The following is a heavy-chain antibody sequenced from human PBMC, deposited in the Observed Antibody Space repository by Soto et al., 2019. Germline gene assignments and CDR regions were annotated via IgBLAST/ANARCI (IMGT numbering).Heavy chain of an antibody. V-gene: IGHV4-59*01. Sequence: PXATLSLTCTVSGGCISSFYWSWIRQPPGKGLEWIGYVYYSGSANYNPSLMSRVSISLDPSKKQFSLQLTSVTAADTAVYYCASGSQLYPSLFDHWGQGTLVTV. J-gene: IGHJ5*02. D-gene: IGHD1-26*01. CDR1: GGCISSFY. CDR3: ASGSQLYPSLFDH. CDR2: VYYSGSA.